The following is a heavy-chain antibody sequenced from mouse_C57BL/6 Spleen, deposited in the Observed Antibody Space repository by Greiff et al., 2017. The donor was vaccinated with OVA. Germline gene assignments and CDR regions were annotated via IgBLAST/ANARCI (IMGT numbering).Heavy chain of an antibody. CDR2: ISYDGSN. J-gene: IGHJ4*01. CDR1: GYSITSGYY. Sequence: DVQLQESGPGLVKPSQSLSLTCSVTGYSITSGYYWNWIRQFPGNKLEWMGYISYDGSNNYNPSLKNRISITRDTSKNRFFLKLNSVTTEDTATYYCARDYYGSSYDAMDYWGQGTSVTVSS. V-gene: IGHV3-6*01. D-gene: IGHD1-1*01. CDR3: ARDYYGSSYDAMDY.